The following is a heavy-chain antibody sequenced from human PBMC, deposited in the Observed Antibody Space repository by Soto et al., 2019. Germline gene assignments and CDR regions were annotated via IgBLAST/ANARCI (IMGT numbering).Heavy chain of an antibody. J-gene: IGHJ4*02. CDR1: GGTFSSYG. CDR3: TRDRAVTNAYIVMSC. CDR2: IIHIXGTA. D-gene: IGHD4-4*01. V-gene: IGHV1-69*06. Sequence: SXXASGGTFSSYGISWVRQAPGQGLEWMGEIIHIXGTANXAQKFQGRVTXXADKSKSXXYLEMSRLRSEDTAVYYCTRDRAVTNAYIVMSCWGQGTPVTVSS.